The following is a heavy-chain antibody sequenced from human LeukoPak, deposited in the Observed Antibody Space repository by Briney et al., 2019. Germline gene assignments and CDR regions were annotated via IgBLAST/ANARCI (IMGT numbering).Heavy chain of an antibody. CDR3: ARDPTGIAAAGRWFDP. CDR2: IHTSGST. D-gene: IGHD6-13*01. J-gene: IGHJ5*02. V-gene: IGHV4-4*07. Sequence: PSETLSLTCTVSGGSISSNYWSWIRQPAGKGLEWIGRIHTSGSTNYNPSLKTRVTMSVDTSKNQFSLKLDSVTAADTAMYYRARDPTGIAAAGRWFDPWGQGTLVTVSS. CDR1: GGSISSNY.